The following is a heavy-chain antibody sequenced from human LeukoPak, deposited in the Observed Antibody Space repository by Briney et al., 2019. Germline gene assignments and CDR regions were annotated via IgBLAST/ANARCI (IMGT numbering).Heavy chain of an antibody. V-gene: IGHV3-7*04. D-gene: IGHD1-20*01. CDR2: IKQDGSEK. J-gene: IGHJ4*02. CDR3: ARVLSYNWKPRGEDY. Sequence: PGGSLRLSCAASGFTFSSYWMSWVRQAPGKGLEWVANIKQDGSEKYYVDSVKGRFTISRDNAKNSLYLQMNSLRAEDTAVYYCARVLSYNWKPRGEDYWGQGTLVTVSS. CDR1: GFTFSSYW.